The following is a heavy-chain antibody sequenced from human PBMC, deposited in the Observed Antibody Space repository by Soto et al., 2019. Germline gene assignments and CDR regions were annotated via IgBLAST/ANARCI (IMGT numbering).Heavy chain of an antibody. V-gene: IGHV1-46*01. CDR1: GYTFTNFH. J-gene: IGHJ4*02. D-gene: IGHD1-26*01. Sequence: ASVKVSCKASGYTFTNFHMHWARQAPGQGPEWMGIINPTDGSTTYAQRFRGRVTMTRDMSTSTFYMELSSLTSEDTAVYYCARRADSGSFWDFFAHWGQGVLVTVSS. CDR3: ARRADSGSFWDFFAH. CDR2: INPTDGST.